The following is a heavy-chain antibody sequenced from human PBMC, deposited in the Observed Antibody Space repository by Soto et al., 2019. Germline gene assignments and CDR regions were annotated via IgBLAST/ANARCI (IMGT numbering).Heavy chain of an antibody. J-gene: IGHJ4*02. V-gene: IGHV3-30*03. Sequence: QVQLVESGGGVVQPGTSLRLSCAASGFTFRSHGMHWVRQVPGKGLEWVAAISNDGRSKYYADSVKGRFTISRDNSKNTLYLQMNSLRAEDTAVYYCARELVAVAGTGTLDYWGQGTLVTVSS. CDR1: GFTFRSHG. CDR3: ARELVAVAGTGTLDY. CDR2: ISNDGRSK. D-gene: IGHD6-19*01.